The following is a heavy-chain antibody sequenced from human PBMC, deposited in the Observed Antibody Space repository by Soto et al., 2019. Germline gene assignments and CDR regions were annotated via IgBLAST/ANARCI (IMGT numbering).Heavy chain of an antibody. CDR3: ARGVPESNAYYYYMDV. J-gene: IGHJ6*03. CDR2: IDPSNGNT. CDR1: GYTFSKYG. Sequence: QVQLLQSGGEVRKPGASVKVSCKASGYTFSKYGISWVRQARGQGLEWMAWIDPSNGNTNYAQKFQGRVTLTTDTSTTTAYMDLRSVKSDDPAVYFCARGVPESNAYYYYMDVWGKGTTVTVSS. V-gene: IGHV1-18*01.